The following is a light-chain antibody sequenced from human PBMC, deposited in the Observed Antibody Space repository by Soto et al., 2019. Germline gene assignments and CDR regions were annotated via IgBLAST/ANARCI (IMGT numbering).Light chain of an antibody. J-gene: IGKJ1*01. V-gene: IGKV3-20*01. CDR2: GAS. CDR3: QQYGTSPWT. Sequence: EIVLTQSPGTLSLSRGERATLSCRASQSVRSSHLAWYQQKPGQAPRLLIYGASSRATGIPDSFSGSGSGTDFTLTISRLEPEDFAVYFCQQYGTSPWTFGQGTKVE. CDR1: QSVRSSH.